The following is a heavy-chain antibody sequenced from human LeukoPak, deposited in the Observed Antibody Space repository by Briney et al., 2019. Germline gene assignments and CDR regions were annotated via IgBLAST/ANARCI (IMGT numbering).Heavy chain of an antibody. V-gene: IGHV3-7*01. D-gene: IGHD3-10*01. CDR3: ARETYYYGSGRL. CDR1: GFTFSSYW. J-gene: IGHJ4*02. CDR2: IKQDGSEK. Sequence: TGGSLRLSCADSGFTFSSYWMSWVRQAPGKGLEWVANIKQDGSEKYYVDSVKGRFTISRDNAKNSLYLQMNSLRAEDTAVYYCARETYYYGSGRLWGQGTLVTVSS.